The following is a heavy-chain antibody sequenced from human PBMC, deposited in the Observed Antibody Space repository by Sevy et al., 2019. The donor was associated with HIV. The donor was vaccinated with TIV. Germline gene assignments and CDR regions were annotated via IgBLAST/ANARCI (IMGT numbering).Heavy chain of an antibody. V-gene: IGHV3-23*01. CDR3: VREGCTKPHDY. CDR1: GFTFNIHS. J-gene: IGHJ4*02. CDR2: LSFGCGKI. Sequence: GGSLRLSCAASGFTFNIHSMSWVHQTPGKGLEWVATLSFGCGKINHADSVKGRFTMSRDDSKNAVYLQMNNLRVEDTAIYYCVREGCTKPHDYWGQGTLVTVSS. D-gene: IGHD2-8*01.